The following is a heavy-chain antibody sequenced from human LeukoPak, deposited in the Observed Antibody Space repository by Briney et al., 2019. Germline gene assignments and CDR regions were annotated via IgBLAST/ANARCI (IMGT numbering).Heavy chain of an antibody. CDR1: GGSISSVRYS. D-gene: IGHD3-10*01. CDR2: IYDGGNS. Sequence: SETLSLTCAVSGGSISSVRYSWSWIRQPPGKGLEWIGYIYDGGNSYYNPSLKSRVTISIDRAKNQFSLRLSSVTAADTAVYYCTRANYYGSGSSNFDYWGQGTLVIVSS. CDR3: TRANYYGSGSSNFDY. J-gene: IGHJ4*02. V-gene: IGHV4-30-2*01.